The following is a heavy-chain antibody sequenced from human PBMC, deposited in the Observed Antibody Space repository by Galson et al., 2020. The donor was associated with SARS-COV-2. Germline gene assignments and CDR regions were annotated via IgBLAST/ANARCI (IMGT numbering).Heavy chain of an antibody. CDR3: ASDYGSGSYYLAAFDI. D-gene: IGHD3-10*01. J-gene: IGHJ3*02. CDR1: GFTFSSYS. Sequence: NSGGSLRLSCAASGFTFSSYSMNWVRQAPGKGLEWVSSISSSSSYIYYADSVKGRFTISRDNAKNSLYLQMNSLRAEDTAVYYCASDYGSGSYYLAAFDIWGQGTMVTVSS. V-gene: IGHV3-21*01. CDR2: ISSSSSYI.